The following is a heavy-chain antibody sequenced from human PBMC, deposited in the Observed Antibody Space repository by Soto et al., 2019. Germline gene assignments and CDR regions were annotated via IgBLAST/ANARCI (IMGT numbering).Heavy chain of an antibody. CDR1: GDGVSSNSAA. V-gene: IGHV6-1*01. Sequence: SQTRSVTCAISGDGVSSNSAAWNLVRHSPSRGLEWLGRTYYRSNWSNDYAVSVKSRITIDPDTSKNQFSLHLYSVTPEDTAVYYCAGVSWFRGMDVWGQGTPVTVSS. CDR3: AGVSWFRGMDV. CDR2: TYYRSNWSN. J-gene: IGHJ6*02. D-gene: IGHD3-10*01.